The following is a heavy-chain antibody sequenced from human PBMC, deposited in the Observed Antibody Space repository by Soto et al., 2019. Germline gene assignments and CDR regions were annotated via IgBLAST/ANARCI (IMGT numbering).Heavy chain of an antibody. Sequence: EVQLVESGGGLVQPGGSLKLSCAASGFTFSGSAMHWVRQASGKGLEWVGRIRSKANSYATAYAASVKGRFTISRDDSKNTAYLQMNSLKTEDTAVYYCTRRYSGYDDGFDPWGQVTLVTVSS. V-gene: IGHV3-73*01. D-gene: IGHD5-12*01. CDR1: GFTFSGSA. J-gene: IGHJ5*02. CDR3: TRRYSGYDDGFDP. CDR2: IRSKANSYAT.